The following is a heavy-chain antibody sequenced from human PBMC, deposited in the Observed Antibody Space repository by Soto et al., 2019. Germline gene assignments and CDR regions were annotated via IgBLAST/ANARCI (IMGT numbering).Heavy chain of an antibody. V-gene: IGHV3-23*01. CDR1: GFTFSSYA. D-gene: IGHD3-22*01. CDR3: AKSPMIVVVRIDY. Sequence: PWGSLRLSCAASGFTFSSYAMSWVRQAPGKGLEWVSAISGSGGSTYYADSVKGRFTISRDNSKNTLYLQMNSLRAEDTAVYYCAKSPMIVVVRIDYWGQGTLVTVSS. CDR2: ISGSGGST. J-gene: IGHJ4*02.